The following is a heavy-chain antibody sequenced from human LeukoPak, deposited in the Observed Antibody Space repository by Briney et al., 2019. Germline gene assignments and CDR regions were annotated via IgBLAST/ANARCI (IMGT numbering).Heavy chain of an antibody. V-gene: IGHV3-21*01. CDR2: ISSSSSYI. CDR1: GFAFSSYW. J-gene: IGHJ3*02. CDR3: ARDLGEWELHAFDI. Sequence: GGSLRLSCAASGFAFSSYWMSWVRQAPGKGLEWVSSISSSSSYIYYADSVKGRFTISRDNAKNSLYLQMNSLRAEDTAVYYCARDLGEWELHAFDIWGQGTMVTVSS. D-gene: IGHD1-26*01.